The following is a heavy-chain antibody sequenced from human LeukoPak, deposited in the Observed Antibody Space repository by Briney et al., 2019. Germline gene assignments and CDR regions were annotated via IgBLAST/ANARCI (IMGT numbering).Heavy chain of an antibody. J-gene: IGHJ4*02. D-gene: IGHD3-10*01. CDR2: IRYDGSNK. CDR1: GFTFSSYG. Sequence: GGSLRLSCAASGFTFSSYGMHWVRQAPGKGLEWVAFIRYDGSNKYYADSVKGRFTISRDNSKNTLYLQMNSLRAEDTAVYYCAKDGSWFGELSQAWYFDYWGQGTLVTVSS. V-gene: IGHV3-30*02. CDR3: AKDGSWFGELSQAWYFDY.